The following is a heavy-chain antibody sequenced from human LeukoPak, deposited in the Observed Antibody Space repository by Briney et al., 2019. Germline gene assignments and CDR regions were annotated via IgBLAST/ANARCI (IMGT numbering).Heavy chain of an antibody. V-gene: IGHV4-4*02. CDR3: ATSTVMNHYCFDY. CDR1: GXSMSSTKW. CDR2: SYHGGST. D-gene: IGHD1-14*01. Sequence: PSETLSLTCAVSGXSMSSTKWRKWGRPPPGKGLEWIGESYHGGSTNYNPSLKSRITISVDNSKNQVYVNLSSVTAADTTVYYCATSTVMNHYCFDYWAQGILVTVSS. J-gene: IGHJ4*02.